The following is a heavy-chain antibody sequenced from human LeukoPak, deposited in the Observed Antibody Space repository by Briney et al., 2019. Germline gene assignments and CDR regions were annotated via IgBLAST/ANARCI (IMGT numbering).Heavy chain of an antibody. CDR2: ISGSGGST. D-gene: IGHD3-22*01. J-gene: IGHJ4*02. V-gene: IGHV3-23*01. CDR3: AKDQSYPSYDSSGYSYYFDY. Sequence: PGGSLRLSCAASGFTFSSYAMRWVRQAPGKGLEWVSAISGSGGSTYYADSVKGRFTISRDNSKNTLYLQMNSLRAEDTAVYYCAKDQSYPSYDSSGYSYYFDYWGQGTLVTVSS. CDR1: GFTFSSYA.